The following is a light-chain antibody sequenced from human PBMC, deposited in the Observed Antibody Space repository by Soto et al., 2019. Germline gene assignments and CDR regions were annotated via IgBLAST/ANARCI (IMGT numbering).Light chain of an antibody. CDR2: DVS. V-gene: IGLV2-14*03. Sequence: QSVLTQPAPVSGSPGQSIAISCTGTSSDLGRYNYVSWYQQYLGKAPKLIIYDVSSRPSGVSNRFSGSKSGNTASLTISGLQAEDEADYYCSSYTSTTTEVFGTGTKVTVL. J-gene: IGLJ1*01. CDR1: SSDLGRYNY. CDR3: SSYTSTTTEV.